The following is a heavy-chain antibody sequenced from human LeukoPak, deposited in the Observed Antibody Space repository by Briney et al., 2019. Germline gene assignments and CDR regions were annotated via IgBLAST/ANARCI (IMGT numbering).Heavy chain of an antibody. CDR3: ARCGGKWLHYMDV. CDR1: GGSISSSNW. J-gene: IGHJ6*03. D-gene: IGHD5-12*01. Sequence: PSEALSLTCAVSGGSISSSNWWSWVRQPPGTGLEWIGEIYHSGSINYNPSLKSRVTISVNKSKNRFSLKLSSVTASDTAVYYLARCGGKWLHYMDVWGKGTTVTVPS. V-gene: IGHV4-4*02. CDR2: IYHSGSI.